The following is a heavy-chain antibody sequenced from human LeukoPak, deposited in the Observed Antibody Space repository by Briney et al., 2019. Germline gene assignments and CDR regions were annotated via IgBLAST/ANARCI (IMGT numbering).Heavy chain of an antibody. V-gene: IGHV3-21*01. CDR1: EFTFNTYS. CDR3: ARSELGYNYHYMDV. J-gene: IGHJ6*03. CDR2: ISSSSSYI. Sequence: PGGSLRLSCAASEFTFNTYSMNWVRQAPGKGLEWVSSISSSSSYIYYTDSVKGRFTISRDNAKDSLYLQMNSLRAEDTAVYYCARSELGYNYHYMDVWGKGTTVTISS. D-gene: IGHD3-10*01.